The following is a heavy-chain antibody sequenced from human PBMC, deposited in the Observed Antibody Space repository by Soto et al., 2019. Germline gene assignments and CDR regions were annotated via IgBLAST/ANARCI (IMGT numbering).Heavy chain of an antibody. CDR1: GGSISSGGYY. J-gene: IGHJ4*02. V-gene: IGHV4-31*03. CDR3: ARGGIPTEDY. CDR2: IYHSGRT. D-gene: IGHD1-26*01. Sequence: QVQLQESGPGLVKPSQTLSLTCTVSGGSISSGGYYWSWIRQHPGKGLEWIGYIYHSGRTYYNPSLKSRVSISVDTSKNQFSLKLSSVTAADTAVYYCARGGIPTEDYWGQGTLVTVSS.